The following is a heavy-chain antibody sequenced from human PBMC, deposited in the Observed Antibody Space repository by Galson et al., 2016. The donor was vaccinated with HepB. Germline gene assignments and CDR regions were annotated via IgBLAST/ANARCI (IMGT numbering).Heavy chain of an antibody. J-gene: IGHJ4*02. Sequence: SLRLSCAASGFTVSTNYMTWVRQAPGKGLGWVSVIYSGGTTYYAGSVKGRFTISRDNSKNTLYLQMSILTAEDSAVYYCAGSGYDFWSGLEYWGQGIPVTVSS. D-gene: IGHD3-3*01. CDR2: IYSGGTT. CDR1: GFTVSTNY. V-gene: IGHV3-53*01. CDR3: AGSGYDFWSGLEY.